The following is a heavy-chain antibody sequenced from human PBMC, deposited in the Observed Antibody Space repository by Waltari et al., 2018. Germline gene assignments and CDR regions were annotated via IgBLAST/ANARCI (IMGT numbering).Heavy chain of an antibody. CDR2: FNPRTGGP. D-gene: IGHD2-2*01. Sequence: QVQLVQSGAEVKKPGASVKGSCKASGYTFTGYYMHRVRKAPGQGLEWMGRFNPRTGGPNDSPKFQCRVTSSRETSFSTPYNQLGRLRSDDTAVYYCARDVCSSTSLHHYYYYYMDVWGKGTTVTVSS. J-gene: IGHJ6*03. V-gene: IGHV1-2*01. CDR1: GYTFTGYY. CDR3: ARDVCSSTSLHHYYYYYMDV.